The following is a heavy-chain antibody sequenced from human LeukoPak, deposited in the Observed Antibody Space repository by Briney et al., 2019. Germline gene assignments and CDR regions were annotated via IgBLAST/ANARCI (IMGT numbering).Heavy chain of an antibody. J-gene: IGHJ5*02. CDR3: ATILLTGYYMEDEMGWFDP. CDR2: IIPIFGTA. D-gene: IGHD3-9*01. Sequence: ASVKVSCKASGGTFSSYAISWVRQAPGQGLEWMGGIIPIFGTANYAQKFQGRVTITADKSTSTAYMELSSLRSEDTAVYYCATILLTGYYMEDEMGWFDPWGQGTLVTVSS. V-gene: IGHV1-69*06. CDR1: GGTFSSYA.